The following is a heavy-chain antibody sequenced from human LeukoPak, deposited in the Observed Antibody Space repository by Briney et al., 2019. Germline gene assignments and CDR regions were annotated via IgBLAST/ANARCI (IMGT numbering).Heavy chain of an antibody. CDR1: GFTFSDDF. CDR3: ARGARGDFWSGYFASYYYYYGMDV. J-gene: IGHJ6*02. V-gene: IGHV4-34*01. Sequence: NPGGSLRLSCAASGFTFSDDFMSWIRQPPGKGLEWIGEINHSGSTNYNPSLKSRVTISVDTSKNQFSLKLSSVTAADTAVYYCARGARGDFWSGYFASYYYYYGMDVWGQGTTVTVSS. D-gene: IGHD3-3*01. CDR2: INHSGST.